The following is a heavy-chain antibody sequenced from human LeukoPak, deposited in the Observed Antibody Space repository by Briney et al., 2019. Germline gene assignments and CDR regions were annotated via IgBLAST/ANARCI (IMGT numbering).Heavy chain of an antibody. D-gene: IGHD3-3*01. CDR2: VGPSGASP. V-gene: IGHV3-23*01. CDR1: GFTFNNYA. J-gene: IGHJ5*02. Sequence: SGGSLRLSCAASGFTFNNYAMSWLRQAPGKGLEWVSSVGPSGASPFYADSVKGRFTISRDIPKNTLYLQMNSLRAEDTATYFCAKGGIKRFGMVPDWFDPWGQGTLVTVSS. CDR3: AKGGIKRFGMVPDWFDP.